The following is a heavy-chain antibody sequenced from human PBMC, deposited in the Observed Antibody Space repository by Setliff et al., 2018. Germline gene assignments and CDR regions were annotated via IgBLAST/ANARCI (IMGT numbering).Heavy chain of an antibody. CDR1: GFTFSRYW. CDR2: IKQDGSEK. CDR3: ARDGGEY. Sequence: HPGGSLRLSCAASGFTFSRYWMSWVRQAPGKGLEWVANIKQDGSEKYYVDSVKGRFTSSRDNAKNSLYLQMNSLRAEDTAVYYCARDGGEYWGQGTLVTVSS. V-gene: IGHV3-7*01. D-gene: IGHD3-16*01. J-gene: IGHJ4*02.